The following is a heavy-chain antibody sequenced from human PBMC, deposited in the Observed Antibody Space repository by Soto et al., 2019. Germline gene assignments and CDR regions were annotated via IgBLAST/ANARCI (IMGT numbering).Heavy chain of an antibody. Sequence: QVQLQESGPGLVKPSGTLSLTCAVSGGSISSSNWWSWVRQPPGKGLEWIGEIYHSGNTHYNPSLKSRVTISVDKSKNQFSLKLSSVTAADTAVYYCARDHYYDYVWGSYRYLDYWGQGTLVTVSS. CDR3: ARDHYYDYVWGSYRYLDY. V-gene: IGHV4-4*02. J-gene: IGHJ4*02. CDR1: GGSISSSNW. CDR2: IYHSGNT. D-gene: IGHD3-16*02.